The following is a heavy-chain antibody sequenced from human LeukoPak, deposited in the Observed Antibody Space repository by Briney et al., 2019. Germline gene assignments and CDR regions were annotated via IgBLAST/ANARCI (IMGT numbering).Heavy chain of an antibody. Sequence: SETLSLTCTVSGGSISSYYWSWIRQPPGKGLEWIGYIYYSGSTNYNPPLKSRVTISVDTSKNQFSLKLSSVTAADTAVYYCARCPPMGYNLYYFDYWGQGTLVTVSS. CDR2: IYYSGST. V-gene: IGHV4-59*01. D-gene: IGHD5-24*01. J-gene: IGHJ4*02. CDR3: ARCPPMGYNLYYFDY. CDR1: GGSISSYY.